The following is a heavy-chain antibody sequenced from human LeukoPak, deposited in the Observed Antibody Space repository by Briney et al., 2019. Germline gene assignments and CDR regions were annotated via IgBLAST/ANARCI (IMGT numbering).Heavy chain of an antibody. V-gene: IGHV3-49*04. Sequence: GGSLRLSCTASGFTFGDYALTWVRQAPGKGLEWVGFIRSNLYGGTPEYAASVKGRFTISRDDSNSIAYLEMDSLKTDDTAVYYCTRDQTPYYWGQGTLVTVSS. CDR2: IRSNLYGGTP. CDR3: TRDQTPYY. CDR1: GFTFGDYA. J-gene: IGHJ4*02.